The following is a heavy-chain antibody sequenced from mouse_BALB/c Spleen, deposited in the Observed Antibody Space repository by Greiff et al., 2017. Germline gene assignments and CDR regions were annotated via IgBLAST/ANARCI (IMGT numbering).Heavy chain of an antibody. D-gene: IGHD1-2*01. Sequence: DVKLVESGGGLVKPGGSLKLSCAASGFTFSSYTMSWVRQTPEKRMEWVATISSGGSYTYYPDSVKGRFTISRDNAKNTLYLQMSSLKSEDTAMYYCTRETTATGFAYWGQGTLVTVSA. CDR3: TRETTATGFAY. J-gene: IGHJ3*01. V-gene: IGHV5-6-4*01. CDR1: GFTFSSYT. CDR2: ISSGGSYT.